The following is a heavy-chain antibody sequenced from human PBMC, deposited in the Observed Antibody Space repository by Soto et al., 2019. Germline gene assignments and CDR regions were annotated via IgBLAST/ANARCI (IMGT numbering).Heavy chain of an antibody. CDR3: ARGRLVGLNDYYYYYGMDV. Sequence: SVKVSCKASGGTFSSYAISWVRQAPGQGLEWMGGIIPIFGTANYAQKFQGRVTITADESTSTAYMELSSLRSEDTAVYYFARGRLVGLNDYYYYYGMDVWGQGTTVTASS. J-gene: IGHJ6*02. V-gene: IGHV1-69*13. CDR1: GGTFSSYA. CDR2: IIPIFGTA. D-gene: IGHD2-21*01.